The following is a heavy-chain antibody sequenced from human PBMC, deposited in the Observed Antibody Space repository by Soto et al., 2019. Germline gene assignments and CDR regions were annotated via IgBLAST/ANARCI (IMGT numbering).Heavy chain of an antibody. V-gene: IGHV3-74*03. CDR3: ARDLGGPDY. D-gene: IGHD3-16*01. CDR2: LSSDGFGT. Sequence: GGSLRLSCAASGFTLSAYWMHWVRQAPGRGLEWVSRLSSDGFGTAYADSVKGRFHISRDNARNTLFLQMNGLRAEDTAVYYCARDLGGPDYWGRGTLVTVSA. J-gene: IGHJ4*02. CDR1: GFTLSAYW.